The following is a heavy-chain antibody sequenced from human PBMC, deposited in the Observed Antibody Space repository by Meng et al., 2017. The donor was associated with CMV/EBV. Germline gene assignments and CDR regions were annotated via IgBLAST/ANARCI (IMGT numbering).Heavy chain of an antibody. V-gene: IGHV4-59*01. CDR1: GGSISSYY. J-gene: IGHJ6*02. Sequence: SLRLSCTVSGGSISSYYWSWIRQPPGKGLEWIGYIYYSGSTNYNPSLKSRVTISVDTSKNQFSLKLSSVTAADTAVYYCARDAGYYGMDVWGQGTTVTVSS. CDR2: IYYSGST. CDR3: ARDAGYYGMDV.